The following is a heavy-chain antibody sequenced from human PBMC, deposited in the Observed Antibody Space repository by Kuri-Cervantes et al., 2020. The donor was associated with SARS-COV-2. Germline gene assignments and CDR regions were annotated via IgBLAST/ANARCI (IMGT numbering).Heavy chain of an antibody. CDR1: GFTFSNYN. D-gene: IGHD2-2*02. Sequence: GGSLRLSCAASGFTFSNYNMNWVRQAPGKGLEWVSSISSGSTYIYYADSVKGRFTISRDNAKNSLSLQLNSLRAEDTAVYYCARDLTPERYCSSTSCYTDYDFWSNYLVDYWGQGTLVTVFS. CDR3: ARDLTPERYCSSTSCYTDYDFWSNYLVDY. V-gene: IGHV3-21*01. CDR2: ISSGSTYI. J-gene: IGHJ4*02.